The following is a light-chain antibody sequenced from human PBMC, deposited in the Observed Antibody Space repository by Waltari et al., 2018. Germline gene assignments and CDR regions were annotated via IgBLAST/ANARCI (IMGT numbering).Light chain of an antibody. CDR1: ESFINTY. J-gene: IGKJ2*01. Sequence: IVLTQFPGTLSLSPGERATLSCRASESFINTYLAWYQQKPGQAPRLLIYAASTRAPGTPDRFSGSESGTDFTLTISRLEPGDVAVYFCQLYSSSLYTFGQGTKLEIK. CDR2: AAS. CDR3: QLYSSSLYT. V-gene: IGKV3-20*01.